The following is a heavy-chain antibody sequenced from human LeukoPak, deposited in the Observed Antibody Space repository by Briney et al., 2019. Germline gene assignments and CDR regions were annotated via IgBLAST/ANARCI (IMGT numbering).Heavy chain of an antibody. CDR2: IYYSGST. Sequence: SETLSLTCTVSGGSINSYYWSWIRQPPGKGLEWIGYIYYSGSTNYSPSLKSRVTISVDTSKNQFSLKLSSVTAADTAVYYCARASKVQLWLEGFDYWGQGTLVTVSS. J-gene: IGHJ4*02. V-gene: IGHV4-59*01. D-gene: IGHD5-18*01. CDR3: ARASKVQLWLEGFDY. CDR1: GGSINSYY.